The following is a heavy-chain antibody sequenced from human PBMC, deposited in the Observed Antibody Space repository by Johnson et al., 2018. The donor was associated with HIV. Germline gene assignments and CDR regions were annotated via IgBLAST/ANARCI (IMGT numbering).Heavy chain of an antibody. D-gene: IGHD5-18*01. CDR3: AKERTAMVTPFDA. Sequence: QVQLVESGGGLVQPGGSLRLSCAASGFTFSSYAMHWVRQAPGKGLEWVAVISYSGSDTYYVDSVKGRFTVARDNSENTLFLQMNSLRDEDTAVYYGAKERTAMVTPFDAWGQGRRVTVSS. J-gene: IGHJ3*01. V-gene: IGHV3-30*04. CDR2: ISYSGSDT. CDR1: GFTFSSYA.